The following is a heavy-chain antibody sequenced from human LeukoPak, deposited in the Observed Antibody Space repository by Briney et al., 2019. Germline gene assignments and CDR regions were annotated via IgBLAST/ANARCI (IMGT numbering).Heavy chain of an antibody. V-gene: IGHV1-46*03. CDR3: ARGVTIFGVVKLGTLDY. D-gene: IGHD3-3*01. J-gene: IGHJ4*02. CDR2: INPSAGST. CDR1: GYTFTSYY. Sequence: ATVKVSCKASGYTFTSYYMHWVRQAPGQGLEWMGIINPSAGSTSYTQKFQGRVTMTRDTSTGTVYIELSSLRSEDTAVYYCARGVTIFGVVKLGTLDYWGQGTLVTVSS.